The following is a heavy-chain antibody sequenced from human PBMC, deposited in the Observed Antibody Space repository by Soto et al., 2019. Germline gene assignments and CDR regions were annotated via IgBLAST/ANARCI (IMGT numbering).Heavy chain of an antibody. V-gene: IGHV3-21*01. CDR1: GFTFSSYS. J-gene: IGHJ4*02. CDR3: ARDPETAPAASF. CDR2: ISSSSSYI. D-gene: IGHD2-2*01. Sequence: PGGSLRLSCAASGFTFSSYSMNWVRQAPGKGLEWVSSISSSSSYIYYADSVKGRFTISRDNAKNSLYLQMNSLRAEDTAVYYCARDPETAPAASFWGQGTLVTVSS.